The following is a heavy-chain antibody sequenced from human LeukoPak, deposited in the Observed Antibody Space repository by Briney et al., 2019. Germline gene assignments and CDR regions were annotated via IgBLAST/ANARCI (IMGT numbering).Heavy chain of an antibody. CDR2: VYHSGSI. D-gene: IGHD3-22*01. V-gene: IGHV4-38-2*02. J-gene: IGHJ4*02. CDR1: GDSLVSGHY. CDR3: AREIYYDSSAYDY. Sequence: PSETLSLTCTVSGDSLVSGHYWGWIRQPPGQGLEWVGSVYHSGSIYYNPSLKSRVIMSVGTSKNQFSLKLSSLTAADAAIYYCAREIYYDSSAYDYWGQGTLVTVSS.